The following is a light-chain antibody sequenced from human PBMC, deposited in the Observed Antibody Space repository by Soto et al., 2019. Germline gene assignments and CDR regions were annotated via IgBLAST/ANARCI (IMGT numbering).Light chain of an antibody. V-gene: IGKV1-39*01. CDR1: QGVSSS. CDR2: AAT. Sequence: IQLTQSPPSLSASVGDRVTITCRASQGVSSSLAWYHQQPGKAPKLLIYAATILQSGVPSRFSGSGSGTDFTLTISSLQPEDFATYYCQQSYSTAITFGQGTRLEIK. J-gene: IGKJ5*01. CDR3: QQSYSTAIT.